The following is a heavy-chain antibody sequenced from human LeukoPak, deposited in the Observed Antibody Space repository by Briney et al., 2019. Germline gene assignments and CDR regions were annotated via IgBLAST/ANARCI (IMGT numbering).Heavy chain of an antibody. Sequence: GASVKVSCKASRYTFTSYDINWVRQATGQGLEWMGWMNPNSGNTGYAQKFQGRVTITRNTSISTAYMELSSLRSEDTAVYYCARGQDPTRLVVAAVNYYYYYYMDVWGKGTTVTVFS. J-gene: IGHJ6*03. V-gene: IGHV1-8*03. CDR1: RYTFTSYD. D-gene: IGHD5-12*01. CDR2: MNPNSGNT. CDR3: ARGQDPTRLVVAAVNYYYYYYMDV.